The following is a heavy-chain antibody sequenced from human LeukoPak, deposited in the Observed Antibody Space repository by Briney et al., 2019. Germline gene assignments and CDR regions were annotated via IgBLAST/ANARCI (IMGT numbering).Heavy chain of an antibody. Sequence: GGSLRLSCVGTGFTFSSYAMHWVRQAPGKGLEWVAVISYDGSNKYYADSVKGRFTISRDNSKNTLYLQMNSLRAEDTAVYYCARAAGDFWSGYYTGYFDYWGQGTLVTVSS. CDR1: GFTFSSYA. CDR3: ARAAGDFWSGYYTGYFDY. D-gene: IGHD3-3*01. V-gene: IGHV3-30*04. CDR2: ISYDGSNK. J-gene: IGHJ4*02.